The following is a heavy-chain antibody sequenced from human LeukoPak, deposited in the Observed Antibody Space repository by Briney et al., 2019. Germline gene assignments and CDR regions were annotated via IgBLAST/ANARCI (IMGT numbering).Heavy chain of an antibody. CDR1: GGSVSSTNW. D-gene: IGHD6-25*01. J-gene: IGHJ4*02. CDR2: VHLDGRT. CDR3: AREGGFYRPLDY. V-gene: IGHV4-4*02. Sequence: SETLSLTCGVSGGSVSSTNWWTWIRQPPGKGLEWIGEVHLDGRTNFNPSLKSRLTMSVDPSENHVSLKLTSVTAADTAVYYCAREGGFYRPLDYSGQGTLVTVTS.